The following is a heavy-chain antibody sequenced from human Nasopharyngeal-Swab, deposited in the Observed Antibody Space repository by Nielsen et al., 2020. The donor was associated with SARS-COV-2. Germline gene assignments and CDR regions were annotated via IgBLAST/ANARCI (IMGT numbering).Heavy chain of an antibody. CDR3: ARDGGYYDSSGYYFPQDYYYYGMDV. Sequence: ASVKVSCKASGYTFTSYGISWVRQAPGQGLEWMGWISSYNGNTNYAQKLQGRVTMTTDTSTRTAYMELRSLRSDDTAVYYCARDGGYYDSSGYYFPQDYYYYGMDVWGQGTTVTVSS. CDR2: ISSYNGNT. CDR1: GYTFTSYG. D-gene: IGHD3-22*01. V-gene: IGHV1-18*01. J-gene: IGHJ6*02.